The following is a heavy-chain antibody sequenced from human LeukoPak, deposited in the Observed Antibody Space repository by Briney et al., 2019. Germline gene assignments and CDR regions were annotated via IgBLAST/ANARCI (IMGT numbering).Heavy chain of an antibody. J-gene: IGHJ4*02. CDR3: ARGIVGALCDY. CDR2: ISTSGGST. CDR1: GFTFSSYA. V-gene: IGHV3-23*01. D-gene: IGHD1-26*01. Sequence: GGSLRLSCAASGFTFSSYAMSWVRQAPGKGLEWVSAISTSGGSTYYADSVKGRFTISRDNSKNTLYLRMNSLRAEDTAVYYCARGIVGALCDYWGQGTLVTVSS.